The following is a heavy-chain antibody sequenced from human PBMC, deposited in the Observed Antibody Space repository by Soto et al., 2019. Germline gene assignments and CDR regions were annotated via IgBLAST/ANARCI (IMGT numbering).Heavy chain of an antibody. V-gene: IGHV5-10-1*01. D-gene: IGHD5-12*01. J-gene: IGHJ3*02. CDR3: ARLVTVRDGYNLAGFAFDI. CDR1: GYSFTSYW. CDR2: IDPSDSYT. Sequence: PGESLKISCKGSGYSFTSYWISWVRQMPGKGLEWMGRIDPSDSYTNYSPSFQGHVTISADKSISTAYLQWSSLKASDTAMYYCARLVTVRDGYNLAGFAFDIWGQGTMVTVSS.